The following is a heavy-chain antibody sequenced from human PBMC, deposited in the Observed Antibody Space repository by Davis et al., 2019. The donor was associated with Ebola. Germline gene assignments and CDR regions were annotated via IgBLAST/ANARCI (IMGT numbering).Heavy chain of an antibody. J-gene: IGHJ4*02. V-gene: IGHV3-30*04. CDR3: ARSVDTPVVPYFDS. Sequence: GGSLRLSCAASGFTFRSYAMHWVRQAPGKGLEWVAVISYDGSNAHYADSVKGRFTISRDNSKNTQYLEMNRLRAEDTAVYYCARSVDTPVVPYFDSWGQGTPVTVSS. CDR2: ISYDGSNA. D-gene: IGHD5-18*01. CDR1: GFTFRSYA.